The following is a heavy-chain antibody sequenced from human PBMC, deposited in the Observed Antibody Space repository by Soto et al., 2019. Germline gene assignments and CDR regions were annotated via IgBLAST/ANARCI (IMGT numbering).Heavy chain of an antibody. D-gene: IGHD3-16*01. CDR2: VSFDGSNT. Sequence: QPGGSLRLSCAASGSTFSNYGIHWVVQAPSKGLQWVATVSFDGSNTHYVDSVQGRFTISRDNSVNTVFLQMNGLRVDDTAVYYCAKYTLLYPTTGEYVFDPWGEGTLVTVS. J-gene: IGHJ5*02. V-gene: IGHV3-30*18. CDR3: AKYTLLYPTTGEYVFDP. CDR1: GSTFSNYG.